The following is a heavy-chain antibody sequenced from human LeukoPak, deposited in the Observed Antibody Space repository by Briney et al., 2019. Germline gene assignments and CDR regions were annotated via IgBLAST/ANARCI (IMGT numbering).Heavy chain of an antibody. CDR2: IYSGGST. V-gene: IGHV3-66*01. Sequence: GGSLRLSCAASEFSVGSNYMTWVRQAPGKGLEWVSLIYSGGSTYYADSVKGRFTISRDNSKSTLYLQMNSLKTEDTAVYYCTTDRLAYCGGDCYIYYFDYWGQGTLVTVSS. J-gene: IGHJ4*02. CDR3: TTDRLAYCGGDCYIYYFDY. D-gene: IGHD2-21*02. CDR1: EFSVGSNY.